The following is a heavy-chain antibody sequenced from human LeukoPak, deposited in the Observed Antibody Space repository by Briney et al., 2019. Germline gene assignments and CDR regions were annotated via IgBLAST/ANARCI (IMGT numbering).Heavy chain of an antibody. CDR3: ARDEWGDAFDI. Sequence: GSLRLSCAASGFTFSSYSMNWVRQAPGKGLEWVSSISSSSSYIHSADSVRGRFTISRDNAKSSLFLQMNSLRAEDTAVYYCARDEWGDAFDIWGQGTMVTVFS. CDR2: ISSSSSYI. D-gene: IGHD1-26*01. CDR1: GFTFSSYS. V-gene: IGHV3-21*01. J-gene: IGHJ3*02.